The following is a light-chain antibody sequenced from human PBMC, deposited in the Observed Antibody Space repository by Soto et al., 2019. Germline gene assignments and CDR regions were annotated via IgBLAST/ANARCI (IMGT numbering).Light chain of an antibody. CDR2: AAS. CDR1: QDISNH. V-gene: IGKV1-16*02. J-gene: IGKJ4*01. CDR3: QQYNSYPVS. Sequence: DIQMTQSPSSLSASVGDRVTITCRASQDISNHLAWFQQKPGKAPKSLISAASSLQSGVPSKFSGSGSGTDFTLTISSLQPEDFATYYCQQYNSYPVSFGGGTNVEIK.